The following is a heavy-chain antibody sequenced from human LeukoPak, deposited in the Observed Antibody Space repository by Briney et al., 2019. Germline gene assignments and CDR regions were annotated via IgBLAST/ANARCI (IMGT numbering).Heavy chain of an antibody. CDR1: GFTFGDYA. D-gene: IGHD3-10*01. V-gene: IGHV3-49*04. Sequence: GGSLRLSCTASGFTFGDYAMSWARQAPGKGLEWVGFIRSKTHGGTTEYAASVKGRFIISRDDSRSIAYLQMNSLKTEDTAVYYCTRAPSLSWFDPWGKETLVTVSS. J-gene: IGHJ5*02. CDR2: IRSKTHGGTT. CDR3: TRAPSLSWFDP.